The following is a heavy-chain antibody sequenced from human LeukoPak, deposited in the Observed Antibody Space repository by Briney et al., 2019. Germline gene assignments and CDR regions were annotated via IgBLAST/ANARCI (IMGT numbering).Heavy chain of an antibody. J-gene: IGHJ4*02. CDR2: IYYSGST. CDR3: ARGSGYPLYYFDY. V-gene: IGHV4-31*03. CDR1: GGSISSGGYY. D-gene: IGHD6-25*01. Sequence: SETLSLTCTVSGGSISSGGYYWSWIRQHPGKGLEWIGYIYYSGSTYYNPSLKSRVTISVDKSKNQFSLKLSSVTAADTAVYYCARGSGYPLYYFDYWGQGTLVTVSS.